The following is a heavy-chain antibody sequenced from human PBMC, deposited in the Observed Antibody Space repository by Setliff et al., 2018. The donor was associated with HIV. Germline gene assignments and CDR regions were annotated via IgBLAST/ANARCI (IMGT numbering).Heavy chain of an antibody. V-gene: IGHV1-69*13. CDR2: IIPIFSTS. CDR1: GSTFTSYA. J-gene: IGHJ4*02. D-gene: IGHD2-21*01. Sequence: GASVKVSCKASGSTFTSYAINWVRQAPGQGLEWMGGIIPIFSTSNYAQRFQGRVTITADESTSTAYMELYNLRSEDTAMCYCTRGRGIIGALVYWGQGTLVTVSS. CDR3: TRGRGIIGALVY.